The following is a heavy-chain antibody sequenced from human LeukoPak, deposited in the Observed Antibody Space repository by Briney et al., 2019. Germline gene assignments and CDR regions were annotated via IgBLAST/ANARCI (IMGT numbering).Heavy chain of an antibody. CDR1: GFTFSSYW. CDR2: INSDGSST. CDR3: ARPHYYGSGSYYRNAFDI. J-gene: IGHJ3*02. D-gene: IGHD3-10*01. V-gene: IGHV3-74*01. Sequence: PGGSLRLSCAASGFTFSSYWMHWVRQAPGKGLVWVSRINSDGSSTSYADSVKGRFTISRDNAKNTLYLQMNSLRAEDTSVYYCARPHYYGSGSYYRNAFDIWGQGTMVTVSS.